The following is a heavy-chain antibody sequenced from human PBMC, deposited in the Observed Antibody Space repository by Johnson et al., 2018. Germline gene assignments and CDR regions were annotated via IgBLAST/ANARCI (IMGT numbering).Heavy chain of an antibody. Sequence: QVQLQESGPGLVKSSETLSLTCTVSGSSISSYYWSWIRQPPGKGLEWIGYIYYSGSTNYNPSLKSRVTISVDTSTNQLSLKLSSVPAADTAIYYCARGPMVRGVSIKGGVYYGMDVWGQGTTVTVS. CDR2: IYYSGST. V-gene: IGHV4-59*01. J-gene: IGHJ6*02. CDR1: GSSISSYY. D-gene: IGHD3-10*01. CDR3: ARGPMVRGVSIKGGVYYGMDV.